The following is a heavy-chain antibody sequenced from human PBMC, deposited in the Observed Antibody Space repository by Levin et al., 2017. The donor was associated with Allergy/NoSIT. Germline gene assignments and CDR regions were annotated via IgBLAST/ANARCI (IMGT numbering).Heavy chain of an antibody. CDR3: ATARQSDYYTTDY. D-gene: IGHD4-17*01. CDR2: IYYTGST. J-gene: IGHJ4*02. Sequence: PSETLSLTCSVSGGSMTSYYWSWIRQPPGKGLEWIGYIYYTGSTNYNPSLKSRVTISVDTSKNQFSLKLSSVTAADTAVYYCATARQSDYYTTDYWGQGTLVTVSS. V-gene: IGHV4-59*01. CDR1: GGSMTSYY.